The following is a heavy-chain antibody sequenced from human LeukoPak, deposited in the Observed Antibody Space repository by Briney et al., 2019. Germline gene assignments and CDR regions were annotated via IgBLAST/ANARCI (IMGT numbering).Heavy chain of an antibody. CDR1: GGSISSTSYY. Sequence: SETLSLTCTVSGGSISSTSYYWGWIRQPPGKGLEWIGSIYYSGSTYYNPSLKSRVTISGDTSKNQFSLKLSSVTAADTAVYYCVEMATITTYFDCWGQGSLVTVSS. V-gene: IGHV4-39*01. J-gene: IGHJ4*02. CDR2: IYYSGST. D-gene: IGHD5-24*01. CDR3: VEMATITTYFDC.